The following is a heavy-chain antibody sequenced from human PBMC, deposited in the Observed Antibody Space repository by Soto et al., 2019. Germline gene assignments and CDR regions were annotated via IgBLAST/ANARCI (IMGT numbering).Heavy chain of an antibody. J-gene: IGHJ4*02. CDR3: ARGRLGRSGYYWSLYCFDY. V-gene: IGHV1-69*01. CDR2: LIPIFGTA. CDR1: GGTFSSYA. Sequence: QVQLVQSGAEVKKPGSSVKISCKASGGTFSSYAISWVRQAPGKGLERMGGLIPIFGTANYAQKFQGRVTSSAEESMSTAYMGLSRLRSEDTAVYYSARGRLGRSGYYWSLYCFDYWGQGTLVTVSS. D-gene: IGHD3-3*01.